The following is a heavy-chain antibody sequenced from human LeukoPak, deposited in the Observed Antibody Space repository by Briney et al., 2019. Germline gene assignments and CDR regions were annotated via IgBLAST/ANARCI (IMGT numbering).Heavy chain of an antibody. CDR1: GFTFNSYA. CDR2: ISGSGGST. CDR3: AKGQVPFDY. D-gene: IGHD3-10*01. J-gene: IGHJ4*02. Sequence: GASLRLSCAASGFTFNSYAMSWVRQAPGKGLEWVSAISGSGGSTYYADSVKGRFTISRDNSKNTLYVQMNSLRAEDTAVYYCAKGQVPFDYWGQGTLDTVSP. V-gene: IGHV3-23*01.